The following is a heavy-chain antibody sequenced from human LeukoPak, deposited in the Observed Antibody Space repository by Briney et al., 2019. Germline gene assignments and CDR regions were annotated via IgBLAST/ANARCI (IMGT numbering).Heavy chain of an antibody. CDR3: ARLGSTGYYDSSGSRRAALDY. CDR1: GGSISSSSYY. CDR2: IYYSGST. Sequence: SETLSLTCTVSGGSISSSSYYWGWIRQPPGKGLEWIGSIYYSGSTYYNPSLKSRVTISLDTSKNQFSLKLSSVTAADTAVYYCARLGSTGYYDSSGSRRAALDYWGRGTLVTVSS. D-gene: IGHD3-22*01. V-gene: IGHV4-39*01. J-gene: IGHJ4*02.